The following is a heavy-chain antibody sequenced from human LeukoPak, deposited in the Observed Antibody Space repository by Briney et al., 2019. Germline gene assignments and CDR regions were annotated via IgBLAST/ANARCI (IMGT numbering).Heavy chain of an antibody. CDR2: IYPGDSDT. Sequence: PGESLKISCKGFGYTFTSQWIGWVRQMPGKGLEWMGIIYPGDSDTRYSPSFQGQVTISADKSISTAYLQWSSLKASDTAMYYCARRGAERKCSGGSCYYDYWGQGTLVTVSS. V-gene: IGHV5-51*01. CDR3: ARRGAERKCSGGSCYYDY. D-gene: IGHD2-15*01. J-gene: IGHJ4*02. CDR1: GYTFTSQW.